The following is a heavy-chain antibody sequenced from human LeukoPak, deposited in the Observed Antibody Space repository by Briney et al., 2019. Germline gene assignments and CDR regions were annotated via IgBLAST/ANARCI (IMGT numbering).Heavy chain of an antibody. CDR1: GYTFTGYY. D-gene: IGHD3-16*01. Sequence: ASVKVSCKASGYTFTGYYTHWVRQAPGQGLEWMGWINPKSGGTKYAQKFQGRVTMTRNTSISTAYMDLRSLTSDDTAVYYCARDQGDYYFDYWDQGILVTVSS. V-gene: IGHV1-2*02. CDR3: ARDQGDYYFDY. CDR2: INPKSGGT. J-gene: IGHJ4*02.